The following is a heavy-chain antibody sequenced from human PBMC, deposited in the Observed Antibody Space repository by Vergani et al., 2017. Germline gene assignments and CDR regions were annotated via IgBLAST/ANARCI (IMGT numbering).Heavy chain of an antibody. CDR2: INPNSGGT. Sequence: QVQLVQSGAEVKKPGASVKVSCKASGSTFTGYYMHWVRQAPGQGLEWMGWINPNSGGTNYAQKFQGRVTMTRDTSISAAYMELSRLRSDDTAVYYCARQPYYDFWSGLHGAFDIWGQGTMVTVSS. V-gene: IGHV1-2*02. CDR1: GSTFTGYY. D-gene: IGHD3-3*01. J-gene: IGHJ3*02. CDR3: ARQPYYDFWSGLHGAFDI.